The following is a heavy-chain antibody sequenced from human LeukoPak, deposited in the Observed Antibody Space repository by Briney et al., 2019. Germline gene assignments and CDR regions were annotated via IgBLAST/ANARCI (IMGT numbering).Heavy chain of an antibody. CDR1: GFSFSTSA. Sequence: GGSLRLSCAASGFSFSTSAMSWVRQAPRKGLEWVSTINSRGSAIYYADSVKGRFTLSRDNSKNTLYLQLNRLRAEDTAVYYCAEPPQISGWSFDSWGQGTLVTVSS. V-gene: IGHV3-23*01. D-gene: IGHD6-19*01. CDR2: INSRGSAI. CDR3: AEPPQISGWSFDS. J-gene: IGHJ4*02.